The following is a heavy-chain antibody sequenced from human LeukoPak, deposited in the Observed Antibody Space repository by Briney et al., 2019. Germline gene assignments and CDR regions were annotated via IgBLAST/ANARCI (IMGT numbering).Heavy chain of an antibody. CDR2: IYYSGST. J-gene: IGHJ6*03. CDR3: ARVTQQLVLYYYYYYMDV. V-gene: IGHV4-59*01. D-gene: IGHD6-13*01. Sequence: SETLSLTCTVSGGSISSYYWSWIRQPPGKGLEWIGYIYYSGSTNYNPSLKRRVTISVDTSKNQFSLKLSSVTAADTAVYYCARVTQQLVLYYYYYYMDVWGKGTTVTVSS. CDR1: GGSISSYY.